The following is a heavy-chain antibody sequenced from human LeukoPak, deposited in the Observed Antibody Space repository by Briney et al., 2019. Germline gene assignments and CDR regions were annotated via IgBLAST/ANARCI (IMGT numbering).Heavy chain of an antibody. V-gene: IGHV1-46*01. CDR3: ARESWFGESEAGYFDY. CDR2: INPSGGST. CDR1: GYTFTSYY. Sequence: ASVKVSCKASGYTFTSYYMHWVRQAPGQGLEWMGIINPSGGSTSYAQKFQGRVTMTRDTSTSTVYMELSNLRSEDTAVYYCARESWFGESEAGYFDYWGQGTLVTVSS. D-gene: IGHD3-10*01. J-gene: IGHJ4*02.